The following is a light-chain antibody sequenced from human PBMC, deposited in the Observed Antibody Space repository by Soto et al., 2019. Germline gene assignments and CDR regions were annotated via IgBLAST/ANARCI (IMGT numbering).Light chain of an antibody. J-gene: IGKJ1*01. CDR2: DAS. Sequence: DIQMTQSPSTLSASVGDRVTITCRASQSISSWLAWYQQKPGKAPKLLIYDASSLESGVPSRFSGSGSETDFTLTISSLQPEDFATYYCQQGYSAPWTFGQGTKVDIK. V-gene: IGKV1-5*01. CDR3: QQGYSAPWT. CDR1: QSISSW.